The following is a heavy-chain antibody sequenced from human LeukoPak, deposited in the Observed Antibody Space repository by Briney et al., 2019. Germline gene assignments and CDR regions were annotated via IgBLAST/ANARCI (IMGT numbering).Heavy chain of an antibody. CDR2: IYFSGNT. Sequence: YPSETLSLTCTISSGSIENFNWSYIRQPAGMAPEWIGQIYFSGNTKYNPSLKSRVTISVDRSENQFSLKLSSVTAADTAVYFCARHLWSEYHKFDYWGQGTLVTVSS. D-gene: IGHD3-3*01. J-gene: IGHJ4*02. CDR3: ARHLWSEYHKFDY. CDR1: SGSIENFN. V-gene: IGHV4-59*01.